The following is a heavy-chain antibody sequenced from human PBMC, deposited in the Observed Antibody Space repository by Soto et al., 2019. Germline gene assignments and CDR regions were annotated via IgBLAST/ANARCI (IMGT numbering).Heavy chain of an antibody. J-gene: IGHJ4*02. CDR2: IWSDGSNI. Sequence: QVQLVESGGGVVQPGRSLRLSCAASGFTFRTYGMHWVRQAPDKGLEWVAIIWSDGSNIDYADSVKGRFTISRDNSKNTLYLQMNSLRAEDTAVYYCAIDLRKGRFLDYWGQGTLVTVSS. CDR3: AIDLRKGRFLDY. D-gene: IGHD3-10*01. V-gene: IGHV3-33*01. CDR1: GFTFRTYG.